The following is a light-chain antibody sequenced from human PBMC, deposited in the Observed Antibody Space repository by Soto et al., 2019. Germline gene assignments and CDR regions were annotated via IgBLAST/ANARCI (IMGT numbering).Light chain of an antibody. Sequence: DIQMTQSPSTLSASVGDRVTITCRASQSISSWLAWYQQKPGKAPKLLIYKASSLESGVPSRFSGSGSGTEFTLTISSLQPDDFATYYCQQYNSYPGTFXQGTKVDIK. CDR1: QSISSW. V-gene: IGKV1-5*03. CDR2: KAS. CDR3: QQYNSYPGT. J-gene: IGKJ1*01.